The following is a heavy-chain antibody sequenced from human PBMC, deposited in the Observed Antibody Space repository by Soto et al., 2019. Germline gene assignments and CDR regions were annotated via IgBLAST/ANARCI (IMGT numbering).Heavy chain of an antibody. CDR2: IIPIFGTA. V-gene: IGHV1-69*06. D-gene: IGHD3-22*01. J-gene: IGHJ6*02. CDR3: ASFHYDSSGYYSDYYYGMDV. CDR1: GGTFSSYA. Sequence: ASVKVSCKASGGTFSSYAISWVRQAPGQGLEWMGGIIPIFGTANYAQKFQGRVTITADKSTSTAYMELSSLRSEDTAVYYCASFHYDSSGYYSDYYYGMDVWGQGTTVTVYS.